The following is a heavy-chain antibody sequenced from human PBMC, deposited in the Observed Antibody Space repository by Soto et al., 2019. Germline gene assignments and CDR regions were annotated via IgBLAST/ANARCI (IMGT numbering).Heavy chain of an antibody. V-gene: IGHV3-23*01. Sequence: EVQLLESGGGLVQPGGSLRLSCAASGFTFSSYAMSWVRQAPGKGLEWVSGISGSGGSTYYADPVNGRFTISRDNSKNTLDLQMHSLRAEDTAIYYCAKDRGCSSGSCFRGLDYWGQGTLVTVSS. CDR3: AKDRGCSSGSCFRGLDY. CDR1: GFTFSSYA. CDR2: ISGSGGST. J-gene: IGHJ4*02. D-gene: IGHD2-15*01.